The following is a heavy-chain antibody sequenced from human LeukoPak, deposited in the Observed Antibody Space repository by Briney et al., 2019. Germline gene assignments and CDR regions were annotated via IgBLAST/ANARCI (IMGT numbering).Heavy chain of an antibody. CDR3: ASTIFGVVILTTYYYYGMDV. CDR1: GGTFSSYA. J-gene: IGHJ6*02. Sequence: SVKVSCKASGGTFSSYAISWVRQAPGQGLEWMGGIIPIFGTANYAQKFQGRVTITADESTSTAYMELSSLRSEDTAVYYCASTIFGVVILTTYYYYGMDVWGQGTTVTVSS. V-gene: IGHV1-69*13. D-gene: IGHD3-3*01. CDR2: IIPIFGTA.